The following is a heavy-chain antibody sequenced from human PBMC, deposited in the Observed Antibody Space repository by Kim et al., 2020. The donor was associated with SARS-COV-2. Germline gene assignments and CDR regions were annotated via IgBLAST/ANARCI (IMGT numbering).Heavy chain of an antibody. CDR2: ISGDGGST. V-gene: IGHV3-43*02. CDR1: GFTFDDYA. J-gene: IGHJ4*02. D-gene: IGHD3-9*01. CDR3: AKGRYFDWSSNYFDY. Sequence: GGSLRLSCAASGFTFDDYAMHWVRQAPGKGLEWVSLISGDGGSTYYADSVKGRFTISRDNSKNSLYLQMNSLRTEDTALYYCAKGRYFDWSSNYFDYWGQGTLVTVSS.